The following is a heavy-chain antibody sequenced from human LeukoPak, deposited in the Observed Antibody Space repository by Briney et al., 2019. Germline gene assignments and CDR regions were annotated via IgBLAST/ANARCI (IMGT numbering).Heavy chain of an antibody. CDR3: ARELVVPAADHYYYYGMDV. J-gene: IGHJ6*02. V-gene: IGHV4-31*03. D-gene: IGHD2-2*01. Sequence: SETLSLTCTVSGGSISSGGYYWSWIRQHPGKGLEWIGYIYYSGSTYYNPSLKSRVTISVDTSKNQFSLKLSSVTAADTAVYYRARELVVPAADHYYYYGMDVWGQGTTVTVSS. CDR1: GGSISSGGYY. CDR2: IYYSGST.